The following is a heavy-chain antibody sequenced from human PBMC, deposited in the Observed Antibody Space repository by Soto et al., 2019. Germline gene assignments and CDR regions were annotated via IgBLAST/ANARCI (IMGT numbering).Heavy chain of an antibody. V-gene: IGHV3-30-3*01. CDR2: ISCDGSNK. CDR1: GFTFSSYA. Sequence: AWGSLRLSCAASGFTFSSYAMRWVRQAPGKGLEWVAVISCDGSNKYYADSVKGRFTISRDNSKNTLYLQMNSLRAEDTAVYYCARELGAAAGHYYYYGKDVWGQGTTVTVSS. J-gene: IGHJ6*02. D-gene: IGHD6-13*01. CDR3: ARELGAAAGHYYYYGKDV.